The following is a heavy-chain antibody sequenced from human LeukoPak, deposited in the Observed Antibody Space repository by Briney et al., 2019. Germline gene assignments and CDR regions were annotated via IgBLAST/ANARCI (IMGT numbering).Heavy chain of an antibody. J-gene: IGHJ4*02. Sequence: PGGSQRLSCAVFGFTFSSYAMSWVRQAPGKGLEWVSTISASGGSTYYADSVKGRFTISRDNSKNTLYLQTSSLRVEDTARYYCAKARFYDLLTGFPPDWGQGTLVTVSS. D-gene: IGHD3-9*01. CDR1: GFTFSSYA. CDR2: ISASGGST. CDR3: AKARFYDLLTGFPPD. V-gene: IGHV3-23*01.